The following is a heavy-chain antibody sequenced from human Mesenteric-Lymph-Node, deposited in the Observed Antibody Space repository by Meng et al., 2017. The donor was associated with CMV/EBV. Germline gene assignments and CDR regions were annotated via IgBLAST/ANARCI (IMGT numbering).Heavy chain of an antibody. V-gene: IGHV1-8*02. Sequence: ASVKVSCKASGYTFTSYEINWVRQATGQGLEWMGWMNPNTANTGYAQKFRGRVTMTRNTSINTAYMELSSLRSDDTAVYYCARGLYYSDYWGQGTLVTVSS. CDR3: ARGLYYSDY. CDR1: GYTFTSYE. D-gene: IGHD3-10*01. J-gene: IGHJ4*02. CDR2: MNPNTANT.